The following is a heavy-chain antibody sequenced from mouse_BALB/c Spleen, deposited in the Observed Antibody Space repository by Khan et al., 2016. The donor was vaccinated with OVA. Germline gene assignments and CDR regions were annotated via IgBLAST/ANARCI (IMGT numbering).Heavy chain of an antibody. J-gene: IGHJ2*01. CDR1: GFSLTSYG. V-gene: IGHV2-9*02. CDR2: TWAGGST. Sequence: VQLQESGPGLVAPSQSLSITCTVSGFSLTSYGIHWVRQPPGKGLEWLGITWAGGSTNYNSALMSRLSISKDNSRSQVFLKMNSLQTDDTAMYFCARNRESDYFDYWGQGTTLTVSS. CDR3: ARNRESDYFDY.